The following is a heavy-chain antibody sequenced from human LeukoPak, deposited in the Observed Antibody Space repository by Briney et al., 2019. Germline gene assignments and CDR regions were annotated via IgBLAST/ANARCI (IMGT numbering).Heavy chain of an antibody. J-gene: IGHJ4*02. Sequence: PSETLSLTCTVSGGSISTSAFYWGWIRQPPGKGLEWIGSMYYSGSTYYNPSLKSRVTISVDTSKNQFSLKLSSVTAADTAVYYCARDNEYYYDSSGAFDYWGQGTLVTVSS. CDR2: MYYSGST. CDR1: GGSISTSAFY. CDR3: ARDNEYYYDSSGAFDY. V-gene: IGHV4-39*07. D-gene: IGHD3-22*01.